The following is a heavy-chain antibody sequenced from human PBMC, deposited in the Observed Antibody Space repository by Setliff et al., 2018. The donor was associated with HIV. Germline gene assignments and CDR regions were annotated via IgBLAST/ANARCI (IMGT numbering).Heavy chain of an antibody. J-gene: IGHJ4*02. D-gene: IGHD3-22*01. CDR3: ARDLSYDYDRSSDTFDY. CDR2: INIDGGST. V-gene: IGHV3-74*01. CDR1: GFTFRSYW. Sequence: GGSLRLSCAASGFTFRSYWMYWVRQPPGKGLVWVSRINIDGGSTNYADSVKGRFTISRDNDKNSVHLQMTSLRAEDTAVYYCARDLSYDYDRSSDTFDYWGQGTMVTVSS.